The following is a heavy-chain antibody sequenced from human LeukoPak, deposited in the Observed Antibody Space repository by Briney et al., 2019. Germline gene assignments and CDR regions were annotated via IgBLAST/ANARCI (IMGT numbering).Heavy chain of an antibody. CDR1: GFTFSRSG. V-gene: IGHV3-30*02. Sequence: PGGSLRLSCAASGFTFSRSGMRWVRQAPGQGLEWGAFVRYDGSDKYYADSVKGRFTISRDNSKHTVYLQVNSLRAEDTAVYFCAKAQGTYYQWSFDYWGQGTLVTVSS. CDR3: AKAQGTYYQWSFDY. J-gene: IGHJ4*02. D-gene: IGHD1-26*01. CDR2: VRYDGSDK.